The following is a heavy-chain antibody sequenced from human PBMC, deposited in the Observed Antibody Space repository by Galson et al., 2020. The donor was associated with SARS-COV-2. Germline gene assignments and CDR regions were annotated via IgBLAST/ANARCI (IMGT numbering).Heavy chain of an antibody. Sequence: GESLKISCAASGFTFSSYGMHWVRQAPGKGLEWVAVISYDGSNKYYADSVKGRFTISRDNSKNSLYLQMNSLRAEDTAVYYCAREDTAMVMEYWGQGTLVTVSS. CDR3: AREDTAMVMEY. D-gene: IGHD5-18*01. CDR1: GFTFSSYG. CDR2: ISYDGSNK. J-gene: IGHJ4*02. V-gene: IGHV3-30*03.